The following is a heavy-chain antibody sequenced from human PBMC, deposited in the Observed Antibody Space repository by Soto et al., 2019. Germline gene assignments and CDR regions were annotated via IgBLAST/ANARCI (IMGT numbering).Heavy chain of an antibody. V-gene: IGHV4-61*01. CDR3: ARVPNKGYDFWSGYSYYFDY. CDR1: GGSASSGSYY. D-gene: IGHD3-3*01. CDR2: IYYSGST. J-gene: IGHJ4*02. Sequence: SETLSLTCTVSGGSASSGSYYWSWIRQPPGKGLEWIGYIYYSGSTNYNPSLKSRVTISVDTSKNQFSLKLSSVTAADTAVYYCARVPNKGYDFWSGYSYYFDYWGQGTLVTVSS.